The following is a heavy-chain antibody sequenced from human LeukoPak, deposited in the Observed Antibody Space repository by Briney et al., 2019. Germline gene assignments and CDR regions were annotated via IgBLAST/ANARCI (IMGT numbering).Heavy chain of an antibody. CDR2: INPSGGST. CDR1: GFTFSSYA. D-gene: IGHD1-26*01. J-gene: IGHJ5*02. Sequence: GGSLRLSCAASGFTFSSYAMHWVRQAPGQGLEWMGIINPSGGSTSYAQKFQGRVTMTRDMSTSTVYMELSSLRSEDTAVYYCARDNSVGDYAWWFDPWGQGTLVTVSS. V-gene: IGHV1-46*01. CDR3: ARDNSVGDYAWWFDP.